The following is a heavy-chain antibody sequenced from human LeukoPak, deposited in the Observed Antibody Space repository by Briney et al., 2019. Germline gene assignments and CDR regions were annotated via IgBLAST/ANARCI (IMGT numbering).Heavy chain of an antibody. CDR2: MYHSGGT. Sequence: SETLSLTCAVSGYSISSGYYWGWLRQPPGKGLEWIGSMYHSGGTYYNPSLKSRVTISVDTSKNQFSLKLSSVTAADTAMYYCARSGSYYYYMGVWAQGTTVTVSS. J-gene: IGHJ6*03. CDR3: ARSGSYYYYMGV. CDR1: GYSISSGYY. D-gene: IGHD3-10*01. V-gene: IGHV4-38-2*01.